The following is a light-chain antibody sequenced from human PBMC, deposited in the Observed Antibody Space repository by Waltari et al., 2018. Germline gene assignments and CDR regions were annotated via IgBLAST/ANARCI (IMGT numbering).Light chain of an antibody. CDR2: TAS. CDR3: QQLKSFPPT. CDR1: QDINSY. J-gene: IGKJ2*01. V-gene: IGKV1-9*01. Sequence: DIQLTQSPSFLSASMGDRVTITCRASQDINSYLAWYQQIPGKAPELLIHTASTFQNGVPSRFSGSGSGTEFTLTISSLQPEDFATYYCQQLKSFPPTFGQGTKLELK.